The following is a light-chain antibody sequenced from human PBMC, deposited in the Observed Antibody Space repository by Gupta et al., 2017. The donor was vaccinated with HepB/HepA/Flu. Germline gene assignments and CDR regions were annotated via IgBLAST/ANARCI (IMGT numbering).Light chain of an antibody. CDR2: DNS. Sequence: SYTVLQPPSPSVAPAETVTMTSGGNYIGSKSVHWYQQKPGLAPELVVLDNSDRPSGIPERFSGSNSWNTATLTISRVEAGDEADYYCQVWHKDIDDLYVFGTGTKVTVL. V-gene: IGLV3-21*02. CDR3: QVWHKDIDDLYV. CDR1: YIGSKS. J-gene: IGLJ1*01.